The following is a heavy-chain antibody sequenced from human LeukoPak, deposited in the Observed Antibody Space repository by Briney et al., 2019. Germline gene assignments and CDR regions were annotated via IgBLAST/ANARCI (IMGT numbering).Heavy chain of an antibody. J-gene: IGHJ4*02. D-gene: IGHD3-10*01. V-gene: IGHV4-39*01. CDR2: IYYSGST. CDR3: ARHGSGSYRPLVY. CDR1: GGSISSSSYY. Sequence: SETLSLTCTVSGGSISSSSYYWGWIRQPPGKGLEWIGSIYYSGSTYYNPSLKSRVTISVDTSKNQFSLKLSSVTAADTAVYYCARHGSGSYRPLVYWGQGTLVTVSS.